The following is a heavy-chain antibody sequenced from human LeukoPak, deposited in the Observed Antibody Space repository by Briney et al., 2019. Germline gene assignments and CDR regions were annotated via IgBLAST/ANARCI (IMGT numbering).Heavy chain of an antibody. V-gene: IGHV5-51*01. Sequence: GESLKISCKGSGYSFTNYWIGWVRQMPGKGLEWMGTIYPDDSDTRYSPSFQGQVTISADKSIRTAYLHWSSLKASDTAIYYCARHFGNWKNFDFWGRGTLVTVSS. J-gene: IGHJ4*02. CDR3: ARHFGNWKNFDF. CDR2: IYPDDSDT. CDR1: GYSFTNYW. D-gene: IGHD1-1*01.